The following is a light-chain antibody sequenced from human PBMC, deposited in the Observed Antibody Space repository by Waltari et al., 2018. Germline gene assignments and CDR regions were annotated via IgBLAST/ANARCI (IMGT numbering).Light chain of an antibody. V-gene: IGLV3-16*01. CDR2: KDS. CDR1: ALPKKY. CDR3: LSADSSGTPWV. J-gene: IGLJ3*02. Sequence: SYELTQPPSVSVSLGQMARITCSGEALPKKYAYWYQQKPGQFPVLVINKDSERPSGIPEQFSGSRSRTIVTLTISGVQAEDEADYYWLSADSSGTPWVFGGGTKLTVL.